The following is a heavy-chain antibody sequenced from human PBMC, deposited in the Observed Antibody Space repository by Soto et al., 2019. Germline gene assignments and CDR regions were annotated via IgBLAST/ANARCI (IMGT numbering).Heavy chain of an antibody. J-gene: IGHJ6*02. CDR1: GYSISSGSY. V-gene: IGHV4-38-2*02. CDR3: AREFTYYDFWSGYYTPSRNYYGMDV. CDR2: IYHGGTT. D-gene: IGHD3-3*01. Sequence: SETLSLTCTVSGYSISSGSYWAWIRQPPGKGPEWIASIYHGGTTFYNPSLKSRITISVDTSNNQFSLKLSSVTAADTAVYYCAREFTYYDFWSGYYTPSRNYYGMDVWGQGTTVTVSS.